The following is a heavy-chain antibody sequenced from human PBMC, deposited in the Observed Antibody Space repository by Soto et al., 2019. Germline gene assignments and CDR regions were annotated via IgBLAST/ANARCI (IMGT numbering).Heavy chain of an antibody. CDR1: GFTFSSYA. V-gene: IGHV3-23*01. D-gene: IGHD2-2*01. CDR2: ISGSGGST. CDR3: AKCSRYCSSTSCLKSYYYYGMDV. J-gene: IGHJ6*02. Sequence: SLRLSCAASGFTFSSYAMSWVRQAPGKGLEWVSAISGSGGSTYYADSVKGRFTISRDNSKNTLYLQMNSLRAEDTAVYYCAKCSRYCSSTSCLKSYYYYGMDVWGQGTTVTVSS.